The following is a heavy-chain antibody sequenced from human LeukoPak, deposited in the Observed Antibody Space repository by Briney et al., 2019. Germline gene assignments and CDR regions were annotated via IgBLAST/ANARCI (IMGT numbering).Heavy chain of an antibody. CDR3: ARVPKYFDL. V-gene: IGHV4-61*01. Sequence: SETLSLTCTVSGGSVSSGSYYWSWIRQPPGKGLEWIGYIYYSGRTNYNPSLKSRVTISVDTSKSQFSLILSSVTAADTAVYYCARVPKYFDLWGRGTLVTVSS. CDR2: IYYSGRT. J-gene: IGHJ2*01. CDR1: GGSVSSGSYY.